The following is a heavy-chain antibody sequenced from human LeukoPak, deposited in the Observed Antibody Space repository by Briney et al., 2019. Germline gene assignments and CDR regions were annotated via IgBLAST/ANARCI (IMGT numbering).Heavy chain of an antibody. Sequence: PGRSLRLSCAASGFTFSSYAMHWVRQAPGKGLEWVAVISYDGSNKYYADSVKGRFTISRENAKNSLYLQMNSLRAGDTAVYYCARGNYYDSSSSFYWGQGTLVTVSS. CDR3: ARGNYYDSSSSFY. CDR2: ISYDGSNK. CDR1: GFTFSSYA. J-gene: IGHJ4*02. D-gene: IGHD3-22*01. V-gene: IGHV3-30*14.